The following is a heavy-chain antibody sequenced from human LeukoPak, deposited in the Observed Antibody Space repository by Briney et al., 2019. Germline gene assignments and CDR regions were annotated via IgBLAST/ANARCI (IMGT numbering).Heavy chain of an antibody. J-gene: IGHJ3*02. CDR2: IIPIFGTA. V-gene: IGHV1-69*13. D-gene: IGHD3-22*01. Sequence: SVKVSCKASGYTFTSYGISWVRQAPGQGLEWMGGIIPIFGTANYAQKFQGRVTITADESTSTAYMELSSLRSEDTAVYYCAREYYYDSSGTGSAFDIWGQGTMVTVSS. CDR1: GYTFTSYG. CDR3: AREYYYDSSGTGSAFDI.